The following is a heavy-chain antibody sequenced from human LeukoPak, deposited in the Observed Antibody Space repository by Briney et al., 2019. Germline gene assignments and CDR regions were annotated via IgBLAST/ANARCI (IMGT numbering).Heavy chain of an antibody. CDR3: ARGAEPFGFDP. J-gene: IGHJ5*02. V-gene: IGHV4-34*01. CDR2: INHSGST. Sequence: SETLSLTCAVYGGSFRGYYWSWIRQPPGKGLEWIGEINHSGSTNYNPSLKSRVTISVDTSKNQFSLKLSSVTAADTAVYYCARGAEPFGFDPWGQGTLVTVSS. CDR1: GGSFRGYY. D-gene: IGHD1-14*01.